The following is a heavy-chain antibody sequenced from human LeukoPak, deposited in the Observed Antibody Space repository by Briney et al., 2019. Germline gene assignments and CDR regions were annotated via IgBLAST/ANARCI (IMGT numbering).Heavy chain of an antibody. Sequence: SETLSLTCAVYSGSFNYYYWSWIRQPPGKGLEWIGEINDSGSTNYNPSLKGRVTISVDTSKKQFSLKLSSVTAADTAFYYCARQRDYYDSSGQSDFDSWGQGALVTVSS. CDR1: SGSFNYYY. CDR3: ARQRDYYDSSGQSDFDS. V-gene: IGHV4-34*01. J-gene: IGHJ4*02. CDR2: INDSGST. D-gene: IGHD3-22*01.